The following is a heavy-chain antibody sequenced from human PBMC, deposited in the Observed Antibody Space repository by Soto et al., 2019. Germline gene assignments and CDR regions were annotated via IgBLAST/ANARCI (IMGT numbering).Heavy chain of an antibody. Sequence: EVQLLESGGGLVQPGGSLRLSCAASGFTFNYYAMSWVRQAPGKGLEWVSTISGSGGSTFYADSVKGRFTISRDNSESTLYLQMDNLRAEDTAVFYCAKGRGYSGYDPFDYGGQGTLVTVSS. J-gene: IGHJ4*02. V-gene: IGHV3-23*01. CDR3: AKGRGYSGYDPFDY. D-gene: IGHD5-12*01. CDR2: ISGSGGST. CDR1: GFTFNYYA.